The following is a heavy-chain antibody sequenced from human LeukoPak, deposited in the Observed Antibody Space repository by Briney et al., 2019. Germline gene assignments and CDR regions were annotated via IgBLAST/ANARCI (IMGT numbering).Heavy chain of an antibody. V-gene: IGHV1-2*02. J-gene: IGHJ4*02. D-gene: IGHD3-9*01. CDR3: ARDDVDILTGYSVTGLRY. CDR1: GYTFTGYY. CDR2: INPNSGGT. Sequence: ASVKASCKASGYTFTGYYMHWVRQAPGQGLEWMGWINPNSGGTNYAQKFQGRVTMTRDTSISTAYMELSRLRSDDTAVYYCARDDVDILTGYSVTGLRYWGQGTLVTVSS.